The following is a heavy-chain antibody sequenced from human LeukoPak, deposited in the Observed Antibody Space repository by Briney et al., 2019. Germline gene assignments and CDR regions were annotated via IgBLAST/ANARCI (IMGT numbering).Heavy chain of an antibody. D-gene: IGHD3-10*01. CDR3: ASPSAGTYYYGSGSYYTH. V-gene: IGHV1-69*13. CDR2: IIPIFGTA. CDR1: GGTFSSYA. Sequence: GASVKVSCKASGGTFSSYAISWVRQAPGQGLEWMGGIIPIFGTANYAQKFQGRVTITADESTSTAYMELSSLRSKDTAVYYCASPSAGTYYYGSGSYYTHWGQGTLVTVSS. J-gene: IGHJ4*02.